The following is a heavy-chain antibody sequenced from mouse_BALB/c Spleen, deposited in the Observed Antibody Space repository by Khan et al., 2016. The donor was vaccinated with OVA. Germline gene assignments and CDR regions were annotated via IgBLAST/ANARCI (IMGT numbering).Heavy chain of an antibody. V-gene: IGHV3-2*02. D-gene: IGHD1-1*01. CDR2: ITYSGST. Sequence: EVKLLESGPGLVKPSQSLSLTCTVTGYSITSDYAWNWIRQFPENKLEWMAYITYSGSTGYNPSLKGRISITRHTSKNQFFLQLNSVTTEDTATYHCARDYGSSYLFFDYWGQGTTLTVSS. CDR3: ARDYGSSYLFFDY. J-gene: IGHJ2*01. CDR1: GYSITSDYA.